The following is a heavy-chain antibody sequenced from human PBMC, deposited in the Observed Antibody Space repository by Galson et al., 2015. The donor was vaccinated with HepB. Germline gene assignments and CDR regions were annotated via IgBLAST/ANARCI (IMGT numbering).Heavy chain of an antibody. V-gene: IGHV3-11*04. CDR2: ISSSGSTI. CDR1: GFTFSDYY. Sequence: SLRLSCAASGFTFSDYYMSWIRQAPGKGLEWVSYISSSGSTIYYADSVKGRFTISRDNAQNSLYLQMNSLRAEDTAMYYCARDDYYDMLTALADDAFDIWGQGTMVTVSS. J-gene: IGHJ3*02. D-gene: IGHD3-9*01. CDR3: ARDDYYDMLTALADDAFDI.